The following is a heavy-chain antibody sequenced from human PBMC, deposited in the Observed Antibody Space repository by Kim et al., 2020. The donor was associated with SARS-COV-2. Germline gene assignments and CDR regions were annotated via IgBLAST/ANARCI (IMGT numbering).Heavy chain of an antibody. CDR2: ISSSSSTI. CDR1: GFTFSSYS. Sequence: GGSLRLSCAASGFTFSSYSMNWVRQAPGKGLEWVSYISSSSSTIYYADSVKVRFTISRDNAKNSLYLQMNSLRDEDTAVYYCARAPGAAPVLYYYYYYGMDVWGQGTTVTVSS. CDR3: ARAPGAAPVLYYYYYYGMDV. V-gene: IGHV3-48*02. D-gene: IGHD1-26*01. J-gene: IGHJ6*02.